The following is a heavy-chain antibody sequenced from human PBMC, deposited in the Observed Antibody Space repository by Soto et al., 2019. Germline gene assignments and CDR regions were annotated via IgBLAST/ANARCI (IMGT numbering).Heavy chain of an antibody. Sequence: QVQLVESGGGVVQPGRSLRLSCAASGFTFSSYGMHWVRQAPGKGLEWVVVISYDGSNKYYADSVKGRFTISRDNSKNTLYLQMNSLRAEDTAVYYCAKDHITMVRGVIQHWGQGTLVTVSS. CDR1: GFTFSSYG. CDR2: ISYDGSNK. CDR3: AKDHITMVRGVIQH. D-gene: IGHD3-10*01. V-gene: IGHV3-30*18. J-gene: IGHJ1*01.